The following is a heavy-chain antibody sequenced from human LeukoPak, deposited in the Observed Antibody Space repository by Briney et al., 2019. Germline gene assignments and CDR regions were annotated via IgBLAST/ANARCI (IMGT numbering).Heavy chain of an antibody. J-gene: IGHJ4*02. CDR1: GFTFNSYA. Sequence: PGGSLRLSCAASGFTFNSYAVSWVRQAPWKGLEWVSYITISGSTIYYADSVKGRFTISRDNAKNSLYLQMNSLRAEDTAVYYCARATSFDYWGQGTLVTVSS. CDR3: ARATSFDY. V-gene: IGHV3-48*03. CDR2: ITISGSTI.